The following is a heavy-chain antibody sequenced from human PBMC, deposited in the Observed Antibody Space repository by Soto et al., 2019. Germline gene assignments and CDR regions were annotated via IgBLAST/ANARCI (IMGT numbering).Heavy chain of an antibody. CDR3: AKGLDYGDYFFDY. CDR2: ISGSGGST. Sequence: LRLSCAASGFTFSSYAMSWVRQAPGKGLEWVSAISGSGGSTYYADSVKGRFTISRDNSKNTLYLQMNSLRAEDTAVYYCAKGLDYGDYFFDYWGQGTLVTVSS. V-gene: IGHV3-23*01. CDR1: GFTFSSYA. J-gene: IGHJ4*02. D-gene: IGHD4-17*01.